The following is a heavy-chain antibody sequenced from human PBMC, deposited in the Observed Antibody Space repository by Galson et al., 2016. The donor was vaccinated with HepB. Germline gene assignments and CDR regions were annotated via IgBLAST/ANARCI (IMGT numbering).Heavy chain of an antibody. CDR2: IKSKTDGGTT. J-gene: IGHJ4*02. V-gene: IGHV3-15*01. Sequence: SLRLSCAVSGFTFNNAWMSWIRQAPGKGLEWVGRIKSKTDGGTTDYAAPVKGRFTISRDDSKNTLYLQMNSPKAEDTAVYYCTRCRTSCSTFDYWGQGTLVTVSS. CDR3: TRCRTSCSTFDY. CDR1: GFTFNNAW. D-gene: IGHD2-2*01.